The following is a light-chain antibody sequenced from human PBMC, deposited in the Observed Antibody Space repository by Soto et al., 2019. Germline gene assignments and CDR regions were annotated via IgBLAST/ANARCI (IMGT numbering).Light chain of an antibody. V-gene: IGLV2-14*01. CDR1: SSDIGGYEY. CDR2: EVS. Sequence: QLVLTQPASVSGSPGQSITISCTGTSSDIGGYEYVSWYQQHPGKAPKLIIYEVSNRPSGVSNRFSGSKSGNTASLTISGLQAEDEADYHCSSYTSSSTWVFGGGTKLTVL. J-gene: IGLJ3*02. CDR3: SSYTSSSTWV.